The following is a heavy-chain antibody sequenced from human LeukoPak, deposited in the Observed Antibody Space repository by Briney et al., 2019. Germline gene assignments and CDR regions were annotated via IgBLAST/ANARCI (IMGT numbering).Heavy chain of an antibody. V-gene: IGHV3-21*04. Sequence: SGGSLRLSCAASGFTFSSHSMNWVRQAPGKGLEWVSSFGTRSSSIYYADSVKGRFTISRDNAKNSLYLQMSSLRVEDTAVYYCARGQGRQTSFWGQGTLVTVSS. J-gene: IGHJ4*02. CDR3: ARGQGRQTSF. CDR2: FGTRSSSI. CDR1: GFTFSSHS.